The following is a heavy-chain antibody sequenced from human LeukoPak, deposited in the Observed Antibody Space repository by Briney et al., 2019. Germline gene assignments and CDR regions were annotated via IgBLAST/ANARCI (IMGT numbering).Heavy chain of an antibody. CDR1: GFTLSFYG. D-gene: IGHD5-24*01. J-gene: IGHJ4*02. V-gene: IGHV3-33*01. Sequence: PGRSLRLSCEASGFTLSFYGMHWVRQAPGKGLEWVAVSWYHGNKNYYADSVKGRFTISRDDSKNTLYQQMNSLRTEDTAVYYCARDGRDGYNLLHFDYWGQGTLVTVSS. CDR2: SWYHGNKN. CDR3: ARDGRDGYNLLHFDY.